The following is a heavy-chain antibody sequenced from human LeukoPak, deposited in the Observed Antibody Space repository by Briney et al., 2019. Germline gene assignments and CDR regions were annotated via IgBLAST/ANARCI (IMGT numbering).Heavy chain of an antibody. CDR2: VYHSGST. Sequence: SEILSLTCEVSGYSIGSGYYWGWIRQAPGKGLGWIGSVYHSGSTYYNPSLQSRVTLSADTSNNQFSLRLTSVTAADTAVYYCVRLAQCVGSSCFAVHFWGQGTLVHVS. D-gene: IGHD2-2*01. CDR3: VRLAQCVGSSCFAVHF. V-gene: IGHV4-38-2*01. J-gene: IGHJ4*02. CDR1: GYSIGSGYY.